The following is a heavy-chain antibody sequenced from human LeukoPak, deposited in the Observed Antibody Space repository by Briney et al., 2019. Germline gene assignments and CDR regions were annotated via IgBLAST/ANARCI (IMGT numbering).Heavy chain of an antibody. Sequence: PSETLSLTCTVSGGSISSSSYYWGWIRQPPGKGLEWIGSIYYSGSTYYNPSLKSRVTISVDTSKNQFSLKLSSVTAADTAVYYCAHAPESYSSGWYAGGYWGQGTLVTVSS. J-gene: IGHJ4*02. CDR1: GGSISSSSYY. V-gene: IGHV4-39*01. CDR2: IYYSGST. CDR3: AHAPESYSSGWYAGGY. D-gene: IGHD6-19*01.